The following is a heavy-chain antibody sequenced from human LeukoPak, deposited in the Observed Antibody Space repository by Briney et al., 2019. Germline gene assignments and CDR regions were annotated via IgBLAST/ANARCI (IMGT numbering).Heavy chain of an antibody. CDR2: ISSSSSYI. Sequence: GGSLRLSCAASGFTFSSYSMNWVRQAPGKGLEWVSAISSSSSYIYYADSVKGRFTISRDNAKNSLYLQMNSLRAEDTAVYYCARDSDDLVLETNALDIWGQGTMVTVSS. CDR1: GFTFSSYS. D-gene: IGHD1-1*01. CDR3: ARDSDDLVLETNALDI. J-gene: IGHJ3*02. V-gene: IGHV3-21*01.